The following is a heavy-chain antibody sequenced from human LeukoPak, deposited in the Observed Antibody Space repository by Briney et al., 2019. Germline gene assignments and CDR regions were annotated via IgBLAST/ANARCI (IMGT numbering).Heavy chain of an antibody. CDR2: ISSTGSYI. V-gene: IGHV3-21*01. J-gene: IGHJ5*02. CDR3: TRVAQSGPTGWFDP. Sequence: GGSLRLSCAASGFNLNSYMLNWVRQAPGKGLEWVSSISSTGSYIYYAGSVKGRFTISRDNPGNVMYLQMDSLRAEDTAVYYCTRVAQSGPTGWFDPWGQGTLVTVSS. D-gene: IGHD1-1*01. CDR1: GFNLNSYM.